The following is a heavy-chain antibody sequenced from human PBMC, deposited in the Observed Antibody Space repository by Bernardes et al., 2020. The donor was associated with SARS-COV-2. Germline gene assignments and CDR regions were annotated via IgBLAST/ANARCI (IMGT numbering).Heavy chain of an antibody. V-gene: IGHV2-5*02. CDR2: IYWDDDK. CDR3: AHRRLAALTRPAFDY. CDR1: GFSLSTSGVG. J-gene: IGHJ4*02. Sequence: SGPTLVKPTQTLTLTCTFSGFSLSTSGVGVGWIRQPPGKALEWLALIYWDDDKRYSPSLKSRLTITKDTSKNQVVLTMTNMDPVDTATYYCAHRRLAALTRPAFDYWGQGTLVTVSS. D-gene: IGHD6-13*01.